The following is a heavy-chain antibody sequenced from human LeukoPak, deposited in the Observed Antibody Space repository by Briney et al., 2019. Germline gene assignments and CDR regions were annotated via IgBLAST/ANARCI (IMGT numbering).Heavy chain of an antibody. D-gene: IGHD3-10*01. CDR1: GFVFNAYS. J-gene: IGHJ5*02. CDR3: AKDLKPWFGEPNWFDP. V-gene: IGHV3-23*01. CDR2: ISGSGGST. Sequence: GGSLRLSCAASGFVFNAYSFHWVRQAPGKGLDWVSAISGSGGSTYYADSVKGRFTISRDNSKNTLYLQMNSLRAEDTAVYYCAKDLKPWFGEPNWFDPWGQGTLVTVSS.